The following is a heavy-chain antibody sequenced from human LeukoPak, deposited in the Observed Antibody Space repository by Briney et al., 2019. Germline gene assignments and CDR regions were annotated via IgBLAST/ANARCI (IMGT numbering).Heavy chain of an antibody. Sequence: GESLKISCKGSGYSFTSYWIGWVRQAPGKGLEWLGRIKSKADGGISDYAEPVKGRFTFSRDDSKNTLYLLMNSLKTEDTAVYYCTTTYHYDSSPGSFDYWGQGTLVTVSS. CDR1: GYSFTSYW. CDR3: TTTYHYDSSPGSFDY. D-gene: IGHD3-22*01. CDR2: IKSKADGGIS. J-gene: IGHJ4*02. V-gene: IGHV3-15*01.